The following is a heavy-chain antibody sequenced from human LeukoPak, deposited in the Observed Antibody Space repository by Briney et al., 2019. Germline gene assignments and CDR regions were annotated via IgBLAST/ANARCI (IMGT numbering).Heavy chain of an antibody. CDR3: ARGFREQQLDY. V-gene: IGHV1-69*05. J-gene: IGHJ4*02. CDR1: GGTFSSYA. Sequence: SVKVSCKASGGTFSSYAISWVRQAPGQGLEWMGGIIPIFGTASYAQKFQGRVTMTRDTSTSTVYMELSSLRSEDTAVYYCARGFREQQLDYWGQGTLVTVSS. D-gene: IGHD6-13*01. CDR2: IIPIFGTA.